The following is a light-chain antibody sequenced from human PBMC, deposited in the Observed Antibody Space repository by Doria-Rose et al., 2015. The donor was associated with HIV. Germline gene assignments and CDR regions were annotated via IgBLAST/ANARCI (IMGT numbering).Light chain of an antibody. CDR1: QSTGSY. J-gene: IGKJ4*01. CDR2: AAS. Sequence: MTQSPSFLSASVGDRVTITCRASQSTGSYLNWYQQKPGKAPKLLIYAASSLQNGFPSRFSGSGSGTDFTLTISSLQPEDFAAYFCQQSYSTPLTFGGGTKVEIK. CDR3: QQSYSTPLT. V-gene: IGKV1-39*01.